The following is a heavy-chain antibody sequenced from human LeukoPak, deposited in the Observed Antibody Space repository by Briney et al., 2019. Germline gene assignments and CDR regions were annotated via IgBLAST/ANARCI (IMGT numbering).Heavy chain of an antibody. CDR2: INHSGST. J-gene: IGHJ4*02. CDR3: ARLRPPDYIDY. CDR1: GGSISGYY. V-gene: IGHV4-34*01. D-gene: IGHD4/OR15-4a*01. Sequence: SETLSLTCTVSGGSISGYYWSWIRQPPGKGLEWIGEINHSGSTNYNPSLKSRVTISVDTSKNQFSLKLSSVTAADTAVYYCARLRPPDYIDYWGQGTLVTVSS.